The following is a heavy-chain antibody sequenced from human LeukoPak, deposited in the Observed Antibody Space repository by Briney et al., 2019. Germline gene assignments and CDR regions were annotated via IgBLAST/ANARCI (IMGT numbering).Heavy chain of an antibody. CDR3: ARDTSSWYRRFDY. D-gene: IGHD6-13*01. J-gene: IGHJ4*02. CDR1: GYTFTGCY. Sequence: GASVKVSCKASGYTFTGCYMHWVRQAPGQGLEWMGWINPNSGGTNYAQKFQGRVTTTRDTSISTAYMELSRLRSDDTAVYYCARDTSSWYRRFDYWGQGTLVTVSS. CDR2: INPNSGGT. V-gene: IGHV1-2*02.